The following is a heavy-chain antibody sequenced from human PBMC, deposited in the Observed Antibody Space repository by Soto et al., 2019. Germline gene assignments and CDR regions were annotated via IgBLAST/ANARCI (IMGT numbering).Heavy chain of an antibody. CDR2: IYYSGST. Sequence: SETLSLTCTVSGGSVSSGSYSWSWIRQPPGKGLEWIGYIYYSGSTNYNPSLKSRVTISVDTSKNQFSLELSSVTAADTAVYYCARVDAGSANWFDPWGQGTLVTVSS. V-gene: IGHV4-61*01. D-gene: IGHD3-10*01. CDR3: ARVDAGSANWFDP. J-gene: IGHJ5*02. CDR1: GGSVSSGSYS.